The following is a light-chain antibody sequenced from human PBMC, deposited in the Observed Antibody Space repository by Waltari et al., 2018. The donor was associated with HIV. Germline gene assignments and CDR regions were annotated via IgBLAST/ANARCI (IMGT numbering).Light chain of an antibody. CDR2: EVS. Sequence: QSALTQPPYVSGSPGQSVTISCPGTSSDVGTYNSVSWYQQPPGTAPTLMISEVSNRPSGVPDRCSGSKAGNTASLTISGLQADDEADYYCSSYTGSSTFVVFGGGTKLTVL. CDR1: SSDVGTYNS. V-gene: IGLV2-18*02. CDR3: SSYTGSSTFVV. J-gene: IGLJ2*01.